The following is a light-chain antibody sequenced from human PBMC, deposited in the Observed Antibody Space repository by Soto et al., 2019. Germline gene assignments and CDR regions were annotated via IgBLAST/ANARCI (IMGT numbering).Light chain of an antibody. CDR1: QSVSTT. Sequence: EIVMTQSPATLSVSPGERATLSCRASQSVSTTVAWYPQKPGQAPRLLVYGASTRATGIPARLSGSGAGTDFTLTITRLQSEDLGVDFCQQYKDWPTTFGQGTKVDIK. CDR3: QQYKDWPTT. V-gene: IGKV3-15*01. CDR2: GAS. J-gene: IGKJ1*01.